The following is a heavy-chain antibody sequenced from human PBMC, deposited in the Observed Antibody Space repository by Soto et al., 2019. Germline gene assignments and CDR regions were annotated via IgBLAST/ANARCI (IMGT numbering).Heavy chain of an antibody. CDR3: ARDGWQMVRGVSISGGMDV. Sequence: PSETLSLTCTVSGGSISSGDYYWSWIRQPPGKGLEWIGYISYSGSAYYNPSLNSRFTISIDTSKKQFSLNLRSVTAADTAVYYCARDGWQMVRGVSISGGMDVWGQGTTVTVSS. V-gene: IGHV4-30-4*01. CDR1: GGSISSGDYY. CDR2: ISYSGSA. D-gene: IGHD3-10*01. J-gene: IGHJ6*02.